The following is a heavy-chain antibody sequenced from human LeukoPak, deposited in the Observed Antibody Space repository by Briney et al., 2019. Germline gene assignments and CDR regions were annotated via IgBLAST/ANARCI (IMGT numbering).Heavy chain of an antibody. J-gene: IGHJ4*02. Sequence: GGSLRLSCAASGFTFTTYAMTWVRQAPGKGLEWVSTITNTAVTTYYADSVKGRFTISRDNSKNTLYLQMESLRADDTAVYYCAKDSREFDYWGQGTLVTVSP. V-gene: IGHV3-23*01. CDR1: GFTFTTYA. CDR3: AKDSREFDY. CDR2: ITNTAVTT.